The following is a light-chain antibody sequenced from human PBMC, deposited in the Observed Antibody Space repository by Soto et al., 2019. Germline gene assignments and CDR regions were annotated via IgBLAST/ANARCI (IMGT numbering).Light chain of an antibody. Sequence: DIVMTQSPLSLPVTPGEPASISCRSSQSLLHSNGYNYLDWYLQKPGQSPQLLIYLGSNRAAGVPDRCSGSGLGTDFTLKISRVEAEDVGVYYCMQALQKKGETFGGGTKVEIK. CDR3: MQALQKKGET. V-gene: IGKV2-28*01. CDR2: LGS. CDR1: QSLLHSNGYNY. J-gene: IGKJ4*01.